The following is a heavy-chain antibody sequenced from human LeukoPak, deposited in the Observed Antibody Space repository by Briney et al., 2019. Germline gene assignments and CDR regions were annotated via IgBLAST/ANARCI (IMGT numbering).Heavy chain of an antibody. CDR1: GFTFSSYS. J-gene: IGHJ4*02. CDR3: ARDGQRAPVVAASYFDY. Sequence: PGGSLRLSCAASGFTFSSYSMNWVRQAPGKGLEWVSYISSSSSTIYYADSVKGRFTISRDNAKNSLYLQMNSLRAEDTAVYYCARDGQRAPVVAASYFDYWGQGTLVTVSS. V-gene: IGHV3-48*04. CDR2: ISSSSSTI. D-gene: IGHD2-15*01.